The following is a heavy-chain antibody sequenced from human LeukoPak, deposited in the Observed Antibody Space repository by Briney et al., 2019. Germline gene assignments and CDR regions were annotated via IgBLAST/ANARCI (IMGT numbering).Heavy chain of an antibody. CDR1: GGSISSGGYS. V-gene: IGHV4-30-2*01. Sequence: SQTLSLTCAVSGGSISSGGYSWSWIRQPPGKGLEWIGYIYHSGSTCYNPSLKSRVTISVDRSKNQFSLKLSSVTAADTAVYYCARGGADSEDAFDIWGQGTMVTVSS. D-gene: IGHD1-14*01. CDR3: ARGGADSEDAFDI. CDR2: IYHSGST. J-gene: IGHJ3*02.